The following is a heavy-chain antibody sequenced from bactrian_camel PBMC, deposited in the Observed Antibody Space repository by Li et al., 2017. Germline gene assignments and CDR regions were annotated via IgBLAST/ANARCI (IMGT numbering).Heavy chain of an antibody. Sequence: HVQLVESGGGSVQIGGSLTLACSTSRGFDDADAEWGWFRQAPGKEREGVAIIGSSGSTGYADSVKGRFTISKDNAKNTLYLQMNSLKPEDTAMYYCAAVRYGGSWYPLCRARSADFGYWGQGTQVTVS. J-gene: IGHJ6*01. D-gene: IGHD6*01. CDR3: AAVRYGGSWYPLCRARSADFGY. V-gene: IGHV3S63*01. CDR2: IGSSGST. CDR1: RGFDDADAE.